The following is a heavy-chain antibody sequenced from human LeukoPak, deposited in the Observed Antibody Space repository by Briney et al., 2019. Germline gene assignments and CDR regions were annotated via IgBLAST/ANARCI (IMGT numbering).Heavy chain of an antibody. D-gene: IGHD3-10*01. J-gene: IGHJ4*02. CDR2: IISSSSNI. Sequence: PGGSLRLSCAASGFTFSSFSMNWVRQAPGKGLEWVSSIISSSSNIYYADSLKGRFTISRDNAKNSLYLQMNSLRAEDTAVYYCAKDNARFGEPADWGQGTLVTVSS. V-gene: IGHV3-21*04. CDR1: GFTFSSFS. CDR3: AKDNARFGEPAD.